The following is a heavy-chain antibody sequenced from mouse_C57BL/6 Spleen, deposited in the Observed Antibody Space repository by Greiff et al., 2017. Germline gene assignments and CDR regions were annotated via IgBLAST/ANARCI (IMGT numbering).Heavy chain of an antibody. CDR2: SRNKANDYTT. D-gene: IGHD4-1*01. CDR1: GFTFSDFY. Sequence: EVNVVESGGGLVQSGRSLRLSCATSGFTFSDFYMEWVRQAPGKGLEWIAASRNKANDYTTEYSASVKGRFIVSRDTSQSILYLQMNALRAEDTAIYYCAREATGTDWYFDVWGTGTTVTVSS. CDR3: AREATGTDWYFDV. J-gene: IGHJ1*03. V-gene: IGHV7-1*01.